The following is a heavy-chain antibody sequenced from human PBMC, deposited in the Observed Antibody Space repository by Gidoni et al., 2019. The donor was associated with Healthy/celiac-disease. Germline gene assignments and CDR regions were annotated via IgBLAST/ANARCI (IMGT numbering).Heavy chain of an antibody. J-gene: IGHJ4*02. CDR1: GGSFSGYY. CDR2: INHSGST. V-gene: IGHV4-34*01. D-gene: IGHD2-2*02. CDR3: ARKRRGVPAAITVFDY. Sequence: QVQLQQWGAGLLKPSETLSLTCAVYGGSFSGYYWSWIRQPPGKGLEWIGEINHSGSTNYNPSLKSRVTISVDTSKNQFSLKLSSVTAADTAVYYCARKRRGVPAAITVFDYWGQGTLVTVSS.